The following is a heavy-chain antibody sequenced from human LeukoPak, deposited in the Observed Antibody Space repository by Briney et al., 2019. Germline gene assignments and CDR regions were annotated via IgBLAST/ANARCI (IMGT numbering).Heavy chain of an antibody. J-gene: IGHJ3*02. V-gene: IGHV3-9*01. CDR3: GGNSDAFDI. Sequence: GRSLRLSCAASGFTFDDYAMHWVRQAPGKGLEWVSGISWNSGSIGYADSVKGRFTISRDNAKNSLYLQMNSLYYCAKDGEDYGGNSDAFDIWGQGAMVTVSS. CDR1: GFTFDDYA. CDR2: ISWNSGSI. D-gene: IGHD4-23*01.